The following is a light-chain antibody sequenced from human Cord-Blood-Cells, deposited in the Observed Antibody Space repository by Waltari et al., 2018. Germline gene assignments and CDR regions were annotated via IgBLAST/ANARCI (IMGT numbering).Light chain of an antibody. CDR3: SSYTSSSTLV. CDR2: EVS. J-gene: IGLJ3*02. Sequence: QSALTQPASVSGSPGQSITISCTGTSSDVGGYNHVSWYQQHPGKDPKLVIYEVSNRPSGVSNRFSGSKSGNTASLTISGLQAEDEADYYCSSYTSSSTLVFGGGTKLTVL. V-gene: IGLV2-14*01. CDR1: SSDVGGYNH.